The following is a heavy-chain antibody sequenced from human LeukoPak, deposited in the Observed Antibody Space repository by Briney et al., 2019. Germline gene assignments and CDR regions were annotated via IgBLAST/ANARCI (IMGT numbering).Heavy chain of an antibody. D-gene: IGHD6-19*01. CDR2: IYYSGST. Sequence: TSETLSLTCTVSGGSISSYYWGWIRQPPGKGLEWIGSIYYSGSTYYNPSLKSRVTISVDTSYNQQFSLKVSSVTAADTAVYYCARHGSGWYDFDYWGQGTLVTVSS. CDR3: ARHGSGWYDFDY. J-gene: IGHJ4*02. CDR1: GGSISSYY. V-gene: IGHV4-39*01.